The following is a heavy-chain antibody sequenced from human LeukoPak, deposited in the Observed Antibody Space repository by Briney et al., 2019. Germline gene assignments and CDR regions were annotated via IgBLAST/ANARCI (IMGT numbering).Heavy chain of an antibody. V-gene: IGHV3-23*01. CDR2: IIDNGDTT. CDR1: GFNFNRYA. Sequence: GGSLRLSCAASGFNFNRYAMSWVRQAPGKGLEWVSGIIDNGDTTYHANSVKGRFTSSRDNSKNTLYLQMHSLRAEDTAVYYCAKLGGQEIYNYYVGVWGKGTTVAVSS. D-gene: IGHD3-16*01. CDR3: AKLGGQEIYNYYVGV. J-gene: IGHJ6*03.